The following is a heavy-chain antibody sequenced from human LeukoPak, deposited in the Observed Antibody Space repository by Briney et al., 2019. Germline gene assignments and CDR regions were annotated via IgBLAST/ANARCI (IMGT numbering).Heavy chain of an antibody. J-gene: IGHJ3*02. CDR1: GFTVSSNY. V-gene: IGHV3-53*01. CDR3: ARSWQNAFDI. CDR2: IYSGGST. Sequence: GGSLRLSCAASGFTVSSNYMNWVRQAPGKGLEWVSVIYSGGSTFYADSVKGRFTISRDNSKNTLYLQMNSLRVEDTAVYYCARSWQNAFDIWGQGTMVTVSS.